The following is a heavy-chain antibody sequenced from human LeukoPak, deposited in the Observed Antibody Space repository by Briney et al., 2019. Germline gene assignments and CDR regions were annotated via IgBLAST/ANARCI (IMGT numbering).Heavy chain of an antibody. V-gene: IGHV4-59*08. CDR2: IYYSGST. J-gene: IGHJ4*02. Sequence: SETLSLTCTVSGGSISSYYLSWIRQPPGKGLEWIGYIYYSGSTNYNPSLNSRVTISVDTSKNQFSLRLSSVTAADTAIYYCARAVSGRFDYWGQGTLVTVSS. D-gene: IGHD6-19*01. CDR1: GGSISSYY. CDR3: ARAVSGRFDY.